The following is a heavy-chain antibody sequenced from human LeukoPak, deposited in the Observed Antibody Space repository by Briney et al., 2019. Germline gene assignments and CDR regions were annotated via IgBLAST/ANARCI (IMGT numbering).Heavy chain of an antibody. J-gene: IGHJ6*03. V-gene: IGHV1-69*05. CDR1: VGTFSSYA. Sequence: SVTVSFKASVGTFSSYAISWVRQAPGQGLEWMGRIIPIFGTANYAHKFQGRVTITTDESSSTHYIELSSLRSEDTAVYYCARVPRGVGYCCSTSCYAGDYYYYYMDVWGKGTTVTVSS. CDR2: IIPIFGTA. CDR3: ARVPRGVGYCCSTSCYAGDYYYYYMDV. D-gene: IGHD2-2*01.